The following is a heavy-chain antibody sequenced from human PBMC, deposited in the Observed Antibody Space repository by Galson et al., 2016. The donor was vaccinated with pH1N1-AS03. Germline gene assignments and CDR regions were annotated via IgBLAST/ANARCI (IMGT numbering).Heavy chain of an antibody. CDR3: ARSPGDYFYSLGIDV. Sequence: PALVKPTQTLTLTCTFSGFSLTTDKMCVTWIRQPPGKALEWLARIDWDDDEYYSRSLRTRLTISKDTSKNQVVLTMTNMDPADTGPYFCARSPGDYFYSLGIDVWGQGTTVTVS. CDR2: IDWDDDE. V-gene: IGHV2-70*11. J-gene: IGHJ6*02. CDR1: GFSLTTDKMC.